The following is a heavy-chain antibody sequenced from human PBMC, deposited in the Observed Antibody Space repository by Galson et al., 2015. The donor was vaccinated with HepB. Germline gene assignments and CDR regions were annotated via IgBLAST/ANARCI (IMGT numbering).Heavy chain of an antibody. J-gene: IGHJ4*02. Sequence: SLRLSCAASGFTFSSYGMHWVRQAPGKGLEWVAVISYDGSNKYYADSVKGRFTISRDNSKNTLYLQMNSLRAEDTAVYYCAKGVGVGATKPRSYFDYWGQGTLVTVSS. D-gene: IGHD1-26*01. CDR2: ISYDGSNK. CDR3: AKGVGVGATKPRSYFDY. V-gene: IGHV3-30*18. CDR1: GFTFSSYG.